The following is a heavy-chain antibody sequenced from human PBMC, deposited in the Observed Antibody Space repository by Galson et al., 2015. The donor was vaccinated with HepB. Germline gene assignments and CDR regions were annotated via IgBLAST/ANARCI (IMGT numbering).Heavy chain of an antibody. D-gene: IGHD3-10*01. Sequence: ETLSLTCSVSGGSISSSNWWGWVRQPPGKGLDWIGEIYHSGSTNYNPSLKSRVTISLDKSKNQFSLNLTSVTAADTAVYYCARRDLWFGEPWGQGILVTVSS. CDR3: ARRDLWFGEP. V-gene: IGHV4-4*02. J-gene: IGHJ4*02. CDR2: IYHSGST. CDR1: GGSISSSNW.